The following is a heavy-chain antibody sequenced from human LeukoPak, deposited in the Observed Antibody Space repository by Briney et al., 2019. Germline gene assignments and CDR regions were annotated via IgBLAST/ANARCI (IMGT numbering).Heavy chain of an antibody. V-gene: IGHV3-30*04. D-gene: IGHD3-22*01. J-gene: IGHJ4*02. CDR1: GFTFSSYA. CDR2: ISYDGSNK. CDR3: ARVPGYDSSGYFDY. Sequence: GGSLRLSCAASGFTFSSYAMHWVRQAPGKGLEWVAVISYDGSNKYYADSVKGRFTISRDNSKNTLYLQMNSLRAEDTAVYYCARVPGYDSSGYFDYWGQGTLVTVSS.